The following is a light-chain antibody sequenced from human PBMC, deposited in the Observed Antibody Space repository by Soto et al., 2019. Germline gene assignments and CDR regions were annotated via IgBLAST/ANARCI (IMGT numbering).Light chain of an antibody. CDR1: QSINTY. V-gene: IGKV1-39*01. Sequence: DIQMTQSPSSLSASVGDGITITCRASQSINTYLNWYQQKPGKAPRLLIYTTSNLQSGVPSRFSGSGSVTNSTLTISSLQPEDFATYCCQQSYTYPPTFGQGTKVEI. CDR3: QQSYTYPPT. CDR2: TTS. J-gene: IGKJ1*01.